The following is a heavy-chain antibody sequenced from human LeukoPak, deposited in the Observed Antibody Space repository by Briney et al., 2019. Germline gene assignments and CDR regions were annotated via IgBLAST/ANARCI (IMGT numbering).Heavy chain of an antibody. CDR3: AELGITMIGGV. Sequence: PGGSLRLSCAASGFTLSTYSLYWVRQAPGKGLEWVSSISSSSLYIYYADSVKGRFTISRDNAKNSLYLQMNSLRAEDTAVYYCAELGITMIGGVWGKGTTVTISS. J-gene: IGHJ6*04. CDR1: GFTLSTYS. V-gene: IGHV3-21*01. CDR2: ISSSSLYI. D-gene: IGHD3-10*02.